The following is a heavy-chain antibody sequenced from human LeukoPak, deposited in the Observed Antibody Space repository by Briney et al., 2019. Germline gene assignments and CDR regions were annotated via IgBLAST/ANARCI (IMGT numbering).Heavy chain of an antibody. V-gene: IGHV4-30-4*07. CDR2: IYYSGST. Sequence: SSETLSLTCAVYGGSISSGSYYWSWIRQPPGKGLEWIGYIYYSGSTYYNPSLKSRVTISVDTSKNQFSLKLSSVTAADTAVYYCARDGGYCSGGSCYQNWGQGTLVTVSS. J-gene: IGHJ4*02. D-gene: IGHD2-15*01. CDR1: GGSISSGSYY. CDR3: ARDGGYCSGGSCYQN.